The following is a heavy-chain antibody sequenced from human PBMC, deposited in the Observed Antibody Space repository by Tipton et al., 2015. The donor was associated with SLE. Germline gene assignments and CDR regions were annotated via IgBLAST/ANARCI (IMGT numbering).Heavy chain of an antibody. V-gene: IGHV4-4*07. CDR3: ARVLVATIYYFDY. D-gene: IGHD5-12*01. CDR2: IYTSGST. CDR1: GGSISSYY. Sequence: TLSLTCTVSGGSISSYYWSWIRQSPGKGLEWIGRIYTSGSTNYNPSLKSRVTMSVDTSKNQFSLKLSSVTAADTAVYYCARVLVATIYYFDYWGQGTLVTVSS. J-gene: IGHJ4*02.